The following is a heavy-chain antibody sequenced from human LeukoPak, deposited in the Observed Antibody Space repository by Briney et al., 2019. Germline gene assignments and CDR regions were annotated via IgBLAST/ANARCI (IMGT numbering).Heavy chain of an antibody. J-gene: IGHJ3*02. CDR3: ATARGVFDI. CDR1: GFTVSSNY. CDR2: IYSGGST. V-gene: IGHV3-66*01. D-gene: IGHD2-15*01. Sequence: GGSLRVSCAASGFTVSSNYMTWVRQAPGKGLEWVSVIYSGGSTYYTDSVKGRFTISRDNSKNTLYLQMNNLRAEDTAVYYCATARGVFDIWGQGTMVTVSS.